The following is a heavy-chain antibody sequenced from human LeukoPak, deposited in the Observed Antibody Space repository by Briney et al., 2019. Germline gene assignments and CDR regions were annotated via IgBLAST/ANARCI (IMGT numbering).Heavy chain of an antibody. CDR2: IYYSGST. CDR1: GGSISSGDYY. V-gene: IGHV4-30-4*08. CDR3: ARVGVQRWLQLIDY. J-gene: IGHJ4*02. Sequence: SQTLSLTCTVSGGSISSGDYYWSWIRQPPGKGLEWIGYIYYSGSTYYNPSLKSRVTISVDTSKNQFSLKLSSVTAADTAVYYCARVGVQRWLQLIDYWGQGTLVTVSS. D-gene: IGHD5-24*01.